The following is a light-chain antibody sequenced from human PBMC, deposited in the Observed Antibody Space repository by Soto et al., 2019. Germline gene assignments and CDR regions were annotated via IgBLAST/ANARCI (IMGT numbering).Light chain of an antibody. CDR2: EVS. CDR1: SSDVGGYNY. Sequence: QSALTQPASVSGSPGQSITISCTGTSSDVGGYNYVSWYQQHPGKAPKLMIFEVSNRLSGVSNRFSGSKSGNTASLTISGLQAEDEADYYCSSYTSSITLFVLGTGTKVTV. V-gene: IGLV2-14*01. CDR3: SSYTSSITLFV. J-gene: IGLJ1*01.